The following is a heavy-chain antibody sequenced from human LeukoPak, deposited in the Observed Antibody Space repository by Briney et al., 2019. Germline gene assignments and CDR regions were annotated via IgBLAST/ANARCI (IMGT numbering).Heavy chain of an antibody. D-gene: IGHD3-3*01. J-gene: IGHJ6*02. CDR2: IYYSGST. CDR3: ARDSYYDFWSGSTEYYYYGMDV. Sequence: RASETLSLTCTVSGGSVSSGSYYWSWIRQPPGKGLEWIGYIYYSGSTNYNPSLKSRVTISVDTSKNQFSLKLSSVTVADTAVYYCARDSYYDFWSGSTEYYYYGMDVWGQGTTVTVSS. CDR1: GGSVSSGSYY. V-gene: IGHV4-61*01.